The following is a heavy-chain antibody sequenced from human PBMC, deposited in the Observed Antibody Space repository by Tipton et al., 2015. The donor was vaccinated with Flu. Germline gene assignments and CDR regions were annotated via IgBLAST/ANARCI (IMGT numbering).Heavy chain of an antibody. CDR3: ARAYYYYDFWSGYPYYYYGMDV. D-gene: IGHD3-3*01. V-gene: IGHV1-8*01. CDR2: MNPNSGNT. J-gene: IGHJ6*02. Sequence: QVQLVQSGAEVKKPGASVKVSCKASGYTFTSYDINWVRQATGQGLEWMGWMNPNSGNTGYAQKFQGRVTMTRNTSISTAYMELSSLRSEDTAVYYCARAYYYYDFWSGYPYYYYGMDVWGQGTTVTVSS. CDR1: GYTFTSYD.